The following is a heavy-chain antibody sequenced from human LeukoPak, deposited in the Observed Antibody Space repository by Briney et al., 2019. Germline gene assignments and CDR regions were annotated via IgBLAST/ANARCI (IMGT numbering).Heavy chain of an antibody. V-gene: IGHV1-46*01. CDR1: GYTFTSYY. D-gene: IGHD1/OR15-1a*01. Sequence: ASVKVSCKASGYTFTSYYMHWVRQAPGQGLEWMGIINPSGGSTSYAQKFQGRVTMTRDTSTSTVYMELSSLRSEDTAVYYCARDPSKNKDYTNYGAFDIWGQGTMVTVSS. CDR2: INPSGGST. J-gene: IGHJ3*02. CDR3: ARDPSKNKDYTNYGAFDI.